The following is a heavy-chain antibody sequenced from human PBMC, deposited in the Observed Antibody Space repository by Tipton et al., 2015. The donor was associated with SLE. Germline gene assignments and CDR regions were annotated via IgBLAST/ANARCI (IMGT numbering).Heavy chain of an antibody. V-gene: IGHV4-30-4*08. CDR1: GGSISSGSYY. Sequence: LRLSCTVSGGSISSGSYYWSWIRQPAGKGLEWIGYIYYSGSTYYNPSLKSRVTISVDTSKNQFSLKLSSVTAADTAVYYCARAPLHGDYDYWGQGTLVTVAS. CDR2: IYYSGST. CDR3: ARAPLHGDYDY. D-gene: IGHD4-17*01. J-gene: IGHJ4*02.